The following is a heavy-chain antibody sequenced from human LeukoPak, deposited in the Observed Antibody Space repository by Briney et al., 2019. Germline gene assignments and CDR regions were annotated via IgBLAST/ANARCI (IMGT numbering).Heavy chain of an antibody. CDR3: ARDLGIVVVPANYYYYGMDV. D-gene: IGHD2-2*03. J-gene: IGHJ6*02. CDR2: ISAYNGNK. V-gene: IGHV1-18*01. Sequence: ASVTVSCKASGYTFTSYGISWVRQAPGQGLEWVGWISAYNGNKNYAQKLQGRVTMTTDTSTGTAYMELRSLRSDDTAVYYCARDLGIVVVPANYYYYGMDVWGQGTTVTVSS. CDR1: GYTFTSYG.